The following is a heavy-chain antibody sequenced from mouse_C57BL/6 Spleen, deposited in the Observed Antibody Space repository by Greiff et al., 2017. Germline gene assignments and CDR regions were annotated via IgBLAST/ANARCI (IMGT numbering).Heavy chain of an antibody. V-gene: IGHV1-26*01. CDR3: ARTVDGREWYFDV. CDR2: INPNNGGT. Sequence: VQLQQSGPELVKPGASVKISCKASGYTFTDYYMNWVKQSHGKSLEWIGDINPNNGGTSYNQKFKGKATLTVDKSSSTAYMELRSLTSEDSAVYYCARTVDGREWYFDVWGTGTTVTVSS. J-gene: IGHJ1*03. CDR1: GYTFTDYY. D-gene: IGHD1-2*01.